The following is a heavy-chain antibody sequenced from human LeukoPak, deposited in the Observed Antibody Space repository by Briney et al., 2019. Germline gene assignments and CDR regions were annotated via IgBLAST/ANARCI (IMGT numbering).Heavy chain of an antibody. D-gene: IGHD3-16*01. Sequence: SGGSLRLSCVASGFTFSNAWMSWVRQAPGKGLEWVGRIKSKTDGGTTDYAAPVKGRFTISRDDSKNTLYLQMNSLKTEDTAVYYCTTESMITFSDGWGQGTLVTVSS. CDR1: GFTFSNAW. CDR3: TTESMITFSDG. CDR2: IKSKTDGGTT. V-gene: IGHV3-15*01. J-gene: IGHJ4*02.